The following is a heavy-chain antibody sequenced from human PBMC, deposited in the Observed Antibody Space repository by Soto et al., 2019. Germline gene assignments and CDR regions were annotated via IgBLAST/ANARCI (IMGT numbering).Heavy chain of an antibody. CDR1: GYTFTSSA. CDR3: ARDCSSDTSLDY. Sequence: ASVKVSCKASGYTFTSSAMHWVRQAPGQRLEWMGWINAGNGNTKYSQKFQGRVTITRDTSASTAYMELSSLRSEDAAVYYCARDCSSDTSLDYWGQGTLVTVSS. J-gene: IGHJ4*02. CDR2: INAGNGNT. D-gene: IGHD2-21*01. V-gene: IGHV1-3*01.